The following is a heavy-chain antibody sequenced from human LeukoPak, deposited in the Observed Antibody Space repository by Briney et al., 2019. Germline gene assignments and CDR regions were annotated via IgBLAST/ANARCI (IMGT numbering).Heavy chain of an antibody. D-gene: IGHD4/OR15-4a*01. CDR1: GVSFSDSY. Sequence: GGALRLSCSASGVSFSDSYMSWGRLSAEKGLEWIAYITSSGTTTEYADSVKGRFTISRVNAKNSLYLQMNSLRPEDTAVYYCARDPDYGDPYWGQGTLVTVSS. J-gene: IGHJ4*02. CDR2: ITSSGTTT. CDR3: ARDPDYGDPY. V-gene: IGHV3-11*01.